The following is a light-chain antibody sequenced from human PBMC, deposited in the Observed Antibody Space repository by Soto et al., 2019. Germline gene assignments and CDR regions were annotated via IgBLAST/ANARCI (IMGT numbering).Light chain of an antibody. CDR3: QQYGSSPLT. CDR1: QSVSSSY. Sequence: EIVLTQSPGTLSLSPGERATLSCRASQSVSSSYLAWYQQKPGQAPRLLIYGASSRATGIPYRFSGSGSGTDFTLTISRLEPEDFAVYYCQQYGSSPLTFGRGTKVDIK. V-gene: IGKV3-20*01. CDR2: GAS. J-gene: IGKJ4*01.